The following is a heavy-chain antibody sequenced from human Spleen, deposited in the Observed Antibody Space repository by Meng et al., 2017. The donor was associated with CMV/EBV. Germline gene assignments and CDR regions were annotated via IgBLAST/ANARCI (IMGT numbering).Heavy chain of an antibody. Sequence: SGFTFSNYAMTWVRQAPGRGLEWVSAISGSGGSTYDADSVKGRFTISRDNSKNTLYLQMNSLRAEDTAVYYCAKDKLRYFDWSQPFDYWGQGTLVTVSS. J-gene: IGHJ4*02. CDR2: ISGSGGST. V-gene: IGHV3-23*01. CDR1: GFTFSNYA. D-gene: IGHD3-9*01. CDR3: AKDKLRYFDWSQPFDY.